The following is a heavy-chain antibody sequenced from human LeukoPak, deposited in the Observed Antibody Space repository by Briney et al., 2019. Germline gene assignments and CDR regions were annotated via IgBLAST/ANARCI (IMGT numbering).Heavy chain of an antibody. V-gene: IGHV4-59*01. D-gene: IGHD3-22*01. J-gene: IGHJ4*02. CDR3: ARGYYDSSGYYYPFDY. Sequence: SETLSLTCTVSGGSISSYYWSWIRQPPGKGLEWIGYIYDSGSTNYNPSLKSRVTISVDTSKNQFSLKLSSVTAADTAVYYCARGYYDSSGYYYPFDYWGQGTLVTVSS. CDR1: GGSISSYY. CDR2: IYDSGST.